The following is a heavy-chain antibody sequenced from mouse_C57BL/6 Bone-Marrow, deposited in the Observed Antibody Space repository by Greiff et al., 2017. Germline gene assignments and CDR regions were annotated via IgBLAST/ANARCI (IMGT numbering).Heavy chain of an antibody. J-gene: IGHJ4*01. CDR1: GYTFTSYW. V-gene: IGHV1-50*01. CDR3: ARSFITTVVATDAMDY. Sequence: QVQLQQPGAELVKPGASVKLSCKASGYTFTSYWMQWVKQRPGQGLEWIGEIDPSDSYTTYTQKFKGKATLTVDTSSSTAYMQLSSLTSEDSAVYYCARSFITTVVATDAMDYWGQGTSVTVSS. D-gene: IGHD1-1*01. CDR2: IDPSDSYT.